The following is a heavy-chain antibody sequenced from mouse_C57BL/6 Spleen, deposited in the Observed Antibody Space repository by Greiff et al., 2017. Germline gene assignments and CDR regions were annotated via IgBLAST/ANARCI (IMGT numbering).Heavy chain of an antibody. V-gene: IGHV1-39*01. Sequence: QLQQSGPELVTPGASVKISCKASGYSFTDYNMNWVKQSNGKSLEWIGVINPNYGTTSYNQKFKGKATLTVDQSSSTAYLQLNSLTSEDSAVYYCARSIYDGYYYAMDYWGQGTSVTVSS. CDR3: ARSIYDGYYYAMDY. CDR1: GYSFTDYN. J-gene: IGHJ4*01. CDR2: INPNYGTT. D-gene: IGHD2-3*01.